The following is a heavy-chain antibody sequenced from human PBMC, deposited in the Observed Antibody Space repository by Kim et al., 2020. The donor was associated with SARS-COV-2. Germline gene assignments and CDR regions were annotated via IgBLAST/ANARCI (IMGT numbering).Heavy chain of an antibody. J-gene: IGHJ6*02. Sequence: VKGRFTISRDNSKNTLYLQMNSLRAEDTAVYYCARLPYSRGYYYYGMDVWGQGTTVTVSS. D-gene: IGHD6-13*01. CDR3: ARLPYSRGYYYYGMDV. V-gene: IGHV3-30*01.